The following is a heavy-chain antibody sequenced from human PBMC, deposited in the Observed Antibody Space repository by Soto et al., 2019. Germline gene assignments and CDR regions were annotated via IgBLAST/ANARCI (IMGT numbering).Heavy chain of an antibody. CDR1: GYSLSNARLG. J-gene: IGHJ1*01. V-gene: IGHV2-26*01. Sequence: QITLKESGPVLVKSTETLTLTCTVSGYSLSNARLGVSWIRQPPGKALEWLAHIFSNDEKSYNTSLDSSLTISKNISKNHVVLTMTNMDPVDPATYYCAPLSTAERYIQHWGKGILVTVTS. CDR3: APLSTAERYIQH. CDR2: IFSNDEK.